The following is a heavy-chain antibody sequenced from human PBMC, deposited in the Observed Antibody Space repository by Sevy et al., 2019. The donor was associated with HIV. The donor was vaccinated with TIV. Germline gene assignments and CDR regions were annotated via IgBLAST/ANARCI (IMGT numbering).Heavy chain of an antibody. CDR1: GFNLSPYW. CDR2: IKQDGNEK. Sequence: GGSLRLSCVASGFNLSPYWMTWVRQAPGKGLEWVANIKQDGNEKDYVDSVKGRFTVSRDNAKNALYLQMYSLRVEDTAVYFYASNTYHYDSNTYHPVYWGQGTRVTVSS. CDR3: ASNTYHYDSNTYHPVY. J-gene: IGHJ4*02. D-gene: IGHD3-22*01. V-gene: IGHV3-7*01.